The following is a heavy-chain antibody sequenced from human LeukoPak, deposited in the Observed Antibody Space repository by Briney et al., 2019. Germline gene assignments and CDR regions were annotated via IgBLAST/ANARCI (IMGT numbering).Heavy chain of an antibody. CDR2: ISGSGGST. D-gene: IGHD5-12*01. CDR3: AKGGYIVATPVDY. V-gene: IGHV3-23*01. Sequence: GGSLRLSCAASGFTFSSYAMSWVRQAPGKGLECFSAISGSGGSTYYADSVKGRFTISRDNSKNTLYLQMNSLRGEDTAVYYCAKGGYIVATPVDYWGQGTLVTVSS. CDR1: GFTFSSYA. J-gene: IGHJ4*02.